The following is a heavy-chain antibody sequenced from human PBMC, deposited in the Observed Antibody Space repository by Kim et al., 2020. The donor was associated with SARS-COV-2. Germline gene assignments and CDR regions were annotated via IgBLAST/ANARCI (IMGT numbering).Heavy chain of an antibody. V-gene: IGHV1-8*01. Sequence: GNTGYAQKFQGRVTMTGDTSLNTAYMELSSLTSEDTAIYYCARGGTARYWGQGTLVSVSS. D-gene: IGHD3-10*01. CDR2: GNT. CDR3: ARGGTARY. J-gene: IGHJ4*02.